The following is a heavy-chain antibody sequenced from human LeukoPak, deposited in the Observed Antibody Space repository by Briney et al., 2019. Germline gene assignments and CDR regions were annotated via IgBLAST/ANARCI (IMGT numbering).Heavy chain of an antibody. J-gene: IGHJ6*03. Sequence: GGSLRLSCAASGFTFNSYGMHWVRQAPGKGLELVAFIRYDGSYEYYADSVKGRFTISRDNSKTTLYLQMNSLRSEDTAVYHCAKDGGLHLYYYYNYMDIWGKGTTVTVSS. D-gene: IGHD5-24*01. CDR1: GFTFNSYG. CDR2: IRYDGSYE. V-gene: IGHV3-30*02. CDR3: AKDGGLHLYYYYNYMDI.